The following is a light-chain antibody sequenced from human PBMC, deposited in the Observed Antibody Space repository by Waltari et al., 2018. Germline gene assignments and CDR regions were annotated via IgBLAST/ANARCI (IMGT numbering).Light chain of an antibody. CDR3: MQALQTPYT. V-gene: IGKV2-28*01. J-gene: IGKJ2*01. Sequence: DIVMTQSPLSLPVSLGEPASISCRSSQSLLHNHGQTFFDWYLQKPGQSPQLLIYLGSNRASGVPDRFSGSGSGTDFTLIISRVEAEDVGVYYCMQALQTPYTFGQGTKLEIK. CDR2: LGS. CDR1: QSLLHNHGQTF.